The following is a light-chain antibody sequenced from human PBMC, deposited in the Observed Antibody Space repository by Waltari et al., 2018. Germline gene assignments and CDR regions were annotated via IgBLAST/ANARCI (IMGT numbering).Light chain of an antibody. CDR2: RSD. Sequence: QSVLTQPPSVSGTPGQRVTISCSGSASNIGNNLVNWYQQFPGKAPKLLIYRSDQPPSGSPDRFSGSKSGTSASLAISGLQSEDEADYYCAAWDDSLNGRWVFGGGTKVTVL. V-gene: IGLV1-44*01. CDR3: AAWDDSLNGRWV. J-gene: IGLJ3*02. CDR1: ASNIGNNL.